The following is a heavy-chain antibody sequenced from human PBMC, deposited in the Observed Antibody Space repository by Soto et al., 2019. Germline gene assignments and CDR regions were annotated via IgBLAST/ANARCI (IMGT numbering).Heavy chain of an antibody. V-gene: IGHV3-30-3*01. Sequence: GGSLRLSCAASGFTFSSYAMHWVRQAPCKGLEWVAVISYDGSNKYYADSVKGRFTISRDNSKNTLYLQMNSLRAEDTAVYYCATGLPDYYDSSGYHPAAFDIWGQGTMVTVSS. D-gene: IGHD3-22*01. CDR2: ISYDGSNK. CDR3: ATGLPDYYDSSGYHPAAFDI. J-gene: IGHJ3*02. CDR1: GFTFSSYA.